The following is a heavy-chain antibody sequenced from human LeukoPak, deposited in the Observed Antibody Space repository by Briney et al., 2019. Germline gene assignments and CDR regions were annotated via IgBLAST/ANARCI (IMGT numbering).Heavy chain of an antibody. CDR3: ARRSVVVVAATQDLAYYFDY. Sequence: GESLKISRKGSGYSFTSYWIGWVRQMPGKGLEWMGIIYPGDSDTRYSPSFQGQVTISADKSISTAYLQWSSLKASDTAMYYCARRSVVVVAATQDLAYYFDYWGQGTLVTVSS. V-gene: IGHV5-51*01. D-gene: IGHD2-15*01. CDR2: IYPGDSDT. CDR1: GYSFTSYW. J-gene: IGHJ4*02.